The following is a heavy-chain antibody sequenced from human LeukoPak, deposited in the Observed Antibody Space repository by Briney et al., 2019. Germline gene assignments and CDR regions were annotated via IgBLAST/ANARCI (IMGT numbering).Heavy chain of an antibody. CDR3: AKGRETTASGTFDY. D-gene: IGHD6-13*01. CDR2: ISEDGINK. V-gene: IGHV3-30*18. CDR1: GFTFSNYG. Sequence: GRSLRLSCAASGFTFSNYGMHCVRQAPGKGLEWVAGISEDGINKYYADSVKARFTISRDNSNNTLFLQMNNLRADDTAVYYCAKGRETTASGTFDYWGQGVLVTVSS. J-gene: IGHJ4*02.